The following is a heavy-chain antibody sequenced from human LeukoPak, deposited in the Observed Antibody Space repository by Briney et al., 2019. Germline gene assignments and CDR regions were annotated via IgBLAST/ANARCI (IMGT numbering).Heavy chain of an antibody. D-gene: IGHD3-22*01. CDR2: IYYSGST. V-gene: IGHV4-39*07. CDR3: ARIHYYDSSGFSYYFDY. Sequence: SETLSLTCTVSGGSISSSSYYWGWIRQPPGKGLEWIGSIYYSGSTYYNPSLKSRVTISVDTSKNQFSLKLSSVTAADTAVYYCARIHYYDSSGFSYYFDYWGQGTLVTVSS. CDR1: GGSISSSSYY. J-gene: IGHJ4*02.